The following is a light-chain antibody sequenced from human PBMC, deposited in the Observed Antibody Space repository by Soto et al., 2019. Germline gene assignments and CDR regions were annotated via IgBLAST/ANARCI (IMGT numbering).Light chain of an antibody. Sequence: QSVLTQPPSVSVAPGQRVTISCSGSGSNIGAGYDVHWYQQLPGSAPQLLIYDNTNRPSGVPDRFSGSRSGTSASLAITRLQAEDEADYYCQSFDRDLSGVVFGGGTKLTVL. CDR2: DNT. J-gene: IGLJ3*02. CDR1: GSNIGAGYD. CDR3: QSFDRDLSGVV. V-gene: IGLV1-40*01.